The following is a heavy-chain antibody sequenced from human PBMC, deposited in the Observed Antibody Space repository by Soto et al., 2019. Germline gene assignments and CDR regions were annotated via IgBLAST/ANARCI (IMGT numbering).Heavy chain of an antibody. CDR1: GFTFSSYW. J-gene: IGHJ6*02. CDR3: ARPPLYDFWSGYQGYGMDV. D-gene: IGHD3-3*01. Sequence: EVQLVESGGGLVQPGGSLRLSCAASGFTFSSYWMSWVRQAPGKGLEWVANIKQDGSEKYYVDSVKGRFTISRDNAKNSLYLQMNSLRAEDTAVYYCARPPLYDFWSGYQGYGMDVWGQGTTVTVSS. V-gene: IGHV3-7*03. CDR2: IKQDGSEK.